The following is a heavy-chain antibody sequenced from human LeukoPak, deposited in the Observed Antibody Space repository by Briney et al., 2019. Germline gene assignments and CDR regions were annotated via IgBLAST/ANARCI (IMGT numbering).Heavy chain of an antibody. Sequence: PGRSLRLSCAASGFTFSSYGMHWVRQAPGKGLEWVAVIWYDGSNKYYADSVKGRFTISRDNSKNTLYLQMNSLRAEDTAVHYCARDLAHAPLELAAAGTTPGYWGQGTLVTVSS. D-gene: IGHD6-13*01. CDR2: IWYDGSNK. V-gene: IGHV3-33*01. J-gene: IGHJ4*02. CDR1: GFTFSSYG. CDR3: ARDLAHAPLELAAAGTTPGY.